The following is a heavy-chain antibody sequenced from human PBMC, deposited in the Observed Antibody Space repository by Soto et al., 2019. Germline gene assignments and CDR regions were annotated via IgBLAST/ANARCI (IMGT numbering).Heavy chain of an antibody. J-gene: IGHJ3*02. V-gene: IGHV3-9*01. CDR2: ISWNSGSI. D-gene: IGHD5-12*01. CDR3: AKYRDGYNYDI. Sequence: PGGSLRLSCAASGFTFDDYAMHWVRQAPGKGLEWVSGISWNSGSIGYADSVKGRFTISRDNAKNSLYLQMNSLRAEDTALYYCAKYRDGYNYDIWGQGTMVTVSS. CDR1: GFTFDDYA.